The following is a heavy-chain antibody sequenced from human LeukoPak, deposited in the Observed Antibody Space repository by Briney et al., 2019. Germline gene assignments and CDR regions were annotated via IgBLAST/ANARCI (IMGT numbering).Heavy chain of an antibody. V-gene: IGHV1-69*13. D-gene: IGHD3-22*01. CDR1: GGTFSSYA. CDR2: IIPIFGTA. CDR3: AREGTYYYDSSGYCPPYFDY. Sequence: ASVKVSCKASGGTFSSYAISWVRQAPGQGLEWMGGIIPIFGTANYAQKFQGRVTITADESTSTAYMELSSLRSEDTAVYYCAREGTYYYDSSGYCPPYFDYWGQGTLVTVSS. J-gene: IGHJ4*02.